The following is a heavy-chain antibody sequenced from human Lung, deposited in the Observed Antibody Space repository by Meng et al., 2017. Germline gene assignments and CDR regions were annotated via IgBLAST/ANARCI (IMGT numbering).Heavy chain of an antibody. J-gene: IGHJ4*02. V-gene: IGHV1-3*01. Sequence: QVQLVQSGAEVKTPGAVVKVSCKASGYTFYTYTTHWVRPAPGQMLEWMGWFNAGNSNTKFSQKFQGRVTITRDTSASTAYMELSSLRSEDTAVYYCARDAAMVKGGDYWGQGTLVTVSS. CDR2: FNAGNSNT. CDR1: GYTFYTYT. D-gene: IGHD5-18*01. CDR3: ARDAAMVKGGDY.